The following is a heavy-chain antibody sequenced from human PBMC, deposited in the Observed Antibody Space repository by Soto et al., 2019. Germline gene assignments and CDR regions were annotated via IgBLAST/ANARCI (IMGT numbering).Heavy chain of an antibody. CDR3: ARDRGYRSGSFGS. V-gene: IGHV4-4*07. J-gene: IGHJ5*02. CDR1: GGSISGYY. Sequence: SSETLSLTCIVSGGSISGYYWIWIRPPAGKELEWIGRIYSDGTTNYNPSLKGRGTMSVDTSKKQISLKLTSVTAADTAMYYCARDRGYRSGSFGSWGQGVLVTVSS. D-gene: IGHD5-18*01. CDR2: IYSDGTT.